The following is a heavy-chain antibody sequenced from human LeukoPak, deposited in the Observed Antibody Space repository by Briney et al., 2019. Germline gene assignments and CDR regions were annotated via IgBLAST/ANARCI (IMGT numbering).Heavy chain of an antibody. Sequence: PGGSLRLSCAASGFTFSDYYMSWFRQAPGKGLECISYISFSVNTKYYGDSVKGRFTISRDNAKNSLYLQMNSLRAEDTAVYYCARDGGLALRWLPEVYFDYWGQGILVTVSS. CDR2: ISFSVNTK. D-gene: IGHD5-24*01. J-gene: IGHJ4*02. CDR1: GFTFSDYY. CDR3: ARDGGLALRWLPEVYFDY. V-gene: IGHV3-11*04.